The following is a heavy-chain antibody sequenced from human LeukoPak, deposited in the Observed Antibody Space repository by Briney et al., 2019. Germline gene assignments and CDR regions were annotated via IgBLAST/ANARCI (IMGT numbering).Heavy chain of an antibody. V-gene: IGHV3-30*03. D-gene: IGHD6-19*01. CDR2: ISYDGSNK. CDR3: ARETVVAGNYYSDS. Sequence: GGSLRLSCAASGFTFSTYGIHWVRQAPGKGLEWVAVISYDGSNKYYADSVKGRFTISRDNSKNTLYLQMNSLRAEDTAVYYCARETVVAGNYYSDSWGQGTLVTVSS. CDR1: GFTFSTYG. J-gene: IGHJ4*02.